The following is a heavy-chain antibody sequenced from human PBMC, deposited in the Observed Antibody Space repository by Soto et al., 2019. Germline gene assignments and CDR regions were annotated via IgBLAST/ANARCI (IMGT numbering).Heavy chain of an antibody. Sequence: GGSLRLSCSTSGFAFSSDAMHWVRQSPGKGLESISGVRGNGDPPFYSASVKGRFTIYRENSKKTVYLQMCSLSADDADVYYCAKSRGGNTFDFVDWGQGTPVTVCS. CDR2: VRGNGDPP. J-gene: IGHJ4*02. CDR3: AKSRGGNTFDFVD. CDR1: GFAFSSDA. V-gene: IGHV3-64D*06. D-gene: IGHD2-15*01.